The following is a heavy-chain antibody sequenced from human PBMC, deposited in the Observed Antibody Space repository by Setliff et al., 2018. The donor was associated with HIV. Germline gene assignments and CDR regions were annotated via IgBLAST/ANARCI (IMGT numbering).Heavy chain of an antibody. CDR1: GYSFTVYS. CDR2: INPDSGGT. V-gene: IGHV1-2*06. CDR3: ARDDEMGTVTEHYYYGMGV. Sequence: ASVKVSCKASGYSFTVYSMHWVRQAPGQGLEWMGRINPDSGGTNSAQKFQGRVTMTRDTSISTAYMELNRLRSDDTAVYYCARDDEMGTVTEHYYYGMGVWGQGTTVTVSS. J-gene: IGHJ6*02. D-gene: IGHD4-4*01.